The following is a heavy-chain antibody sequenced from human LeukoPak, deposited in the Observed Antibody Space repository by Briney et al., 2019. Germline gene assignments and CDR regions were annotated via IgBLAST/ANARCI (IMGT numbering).Heavy chain of an antibody. CDR2: MNVEGSVT. Sequence: PGGSLRLSSAASGFTVSSYWMHWVREDPGEGGVWVSRMNVEGSVTSYADFVKGRFTISRDIAKNTLYLQMNTLTAEDTAVYYCARDFGGNSDFWGQGTLVTVSS. V-gene: IGHV3-74*01. CDR3: ARDFGGNSDF. D-gene: IGHD4-23*01. J-gene: IGHJ4*02. CDR1: GFTVSSYW.